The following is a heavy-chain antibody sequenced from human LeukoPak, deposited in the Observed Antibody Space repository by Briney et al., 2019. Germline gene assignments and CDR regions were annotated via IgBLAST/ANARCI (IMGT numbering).Heavy chain of an antibody. CDR2: INTNTGNP. V-gene: IGHV7-4-1*02. Sequence: ASVRVSCKASGYTFTTYAMNWVRQAPGQGLEWMGWINTNTGNPTYAQGFTGRFVFSLDTSVSTAYLQISSLKADDTAVYYCARANLWFGELGWIDPWGQGTQVTVSS. CDR1: GYTFTTYA. J-gene: IGHJ5*02. CDR3: ARANLWFGELGWIDP. D-gene: IGHD3-10*01.